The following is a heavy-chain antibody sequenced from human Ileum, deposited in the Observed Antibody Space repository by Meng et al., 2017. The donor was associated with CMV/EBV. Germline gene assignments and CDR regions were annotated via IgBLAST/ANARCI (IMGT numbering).Heavy chain of an antibody. CDR3: ARIESGAHFDS. V-gene: IGHV1-3*01. J-gene: IGHJ4*02. Sequence: SCKASGYTFTSYAMHWVRQAPGKGLEWMGWINGANGNTKYSQKFQDRVTFTRDTSANTAYMEMRSLRSEDTAVYYCARIESGAHFDSWGQGTLVTVSS. CDR2: INGANGNT. D-gene: IGHD4-17*01. CDR1: GYTFTSYA.